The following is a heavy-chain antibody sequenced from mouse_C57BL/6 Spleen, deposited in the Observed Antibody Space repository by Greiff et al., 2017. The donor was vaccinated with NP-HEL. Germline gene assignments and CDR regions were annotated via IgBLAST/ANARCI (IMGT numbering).Heavy chain of an antibody. Sequence: VKLMESGAELVRPGTSVKVSCKASGYAFTNYLIEWVKQRPGQGLEWIGVINPGSGGTNYNEKFKGKATLTADKSSSTAYMQLSSLTSEDSAVYFCARGGDYYYGSSYWGQGTTLTVSS. D-gene: IGHD1-1*01. CDR3: ARGGDYYYGSSY. CDR1: GYAFTNYL. CDR2: INPGSGGT. J-gene: IGHJ2*01. V-gene: IGHV1-54*01.